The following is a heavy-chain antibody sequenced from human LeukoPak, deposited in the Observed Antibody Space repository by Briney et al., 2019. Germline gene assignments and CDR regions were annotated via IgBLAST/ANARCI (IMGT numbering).Heavy chain of an antibody. CDR2: IRSRANSYAT. CDR3: VISVAGPDY. V-gene: IGHV3-73*01. J-gene: IGHJ4*02. D-gene: IGHD6-19*01. Sequence: SGGSLRLSCAASGFTFSDSAMHWVRQASGKGLEWVGRIRSRANSYATAYAASVKGRLTISRDESKNTAYLQMNSLKTEDTAVYYCVISVAGPDYWGQGTLVTVSS. CDR1: GFTFSDSA.